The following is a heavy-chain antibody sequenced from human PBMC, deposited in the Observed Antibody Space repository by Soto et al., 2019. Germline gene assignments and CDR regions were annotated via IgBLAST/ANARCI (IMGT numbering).Heavy chain of an antibody. D-gene: IGHD3-10*01. J-gene: IGHJ4*02. Sequence: QVQLVQSGAEVKRPGPSVKVSCKASGDTVNFYPINWVRQAPGLGVEWMGRVNTIVSMANYAQKFQGRVTITADKSTSTAYMELSSSRSEDTAIYYCASSYGSGYRAVDDLGQGALGTVSS. CDR1: GDTVNFYP. V-gene: IGHV1-69*02. CDR2: VNTIVSMA. CDR3: ASSYGSGYRAVDD.